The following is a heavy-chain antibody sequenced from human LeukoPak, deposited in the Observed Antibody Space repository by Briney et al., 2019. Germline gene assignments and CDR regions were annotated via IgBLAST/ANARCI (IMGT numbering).Heavy chain of an antibody. Sequence: KPGGSLRLSCAASGFTFSSYSMNWVRQAPGKGLEWVSSISSSSSYIYYADSVKGRFTISRDNAKNSLYLQMNSLRAEDTAVYYCARDFDAYYYDSSGNYWGQGTLVTVSS. CDR1: GFTFSSYS. CDR2: ISSSSSYI. D-gene: IGHD3-22*01. CDR3: ARDFDAYYYDSSGNY. J-gene: IGHJ4*02. V-gene: IGHV3-21*01.